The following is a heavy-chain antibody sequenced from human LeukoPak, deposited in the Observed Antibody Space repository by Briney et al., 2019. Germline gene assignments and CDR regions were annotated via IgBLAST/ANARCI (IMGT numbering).Heavy chain of an antibody. CDR1: GDFFSGYY. D-gene: IGHD2-8*01. V-gene: IGHV4-34*01. Sequence: SETLSLTCAVYGDFFSGYYWSWIRQPPGKGLEWIGEINHSGSTNYNPSLKSRITISLDTSKNQFSLKLSSVTAADTAVYYCATENGFNDYWGQGTLVTVSS. CDR2: INHSGST. CDR3: ATENGFNDY. J-gene: IGHJ4*02.